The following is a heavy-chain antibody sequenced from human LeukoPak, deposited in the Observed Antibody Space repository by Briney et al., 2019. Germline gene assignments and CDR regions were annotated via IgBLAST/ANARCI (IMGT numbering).Heavy chain of an antibody. D-gene: IGHD1-7*01. CDR3: ATAPNWNYVRLPDY. J-gene: IGHJ4*02. CDR1: GYTLTELS. V-gene: IGHV1-24*01. Sequence: ASVKVSCKVSGYTLTELSMHWVRQAPGKGLEWMGGFDPEDGETIYAQELQGRVTMTEDTSTDTAYMELSSLRSEDTAVYYCATAPNWNYVRLPDYWGQGTLVTVSS. CDR2: FDPEDGET.